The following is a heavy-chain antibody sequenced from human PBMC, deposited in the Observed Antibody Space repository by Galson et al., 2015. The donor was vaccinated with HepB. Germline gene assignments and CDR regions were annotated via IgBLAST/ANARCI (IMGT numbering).Heavy chain of an antibody. CDR3: ARKIWFGDTDWFDP. Sequence: SLRLSCAASGFTFSSYAMHWVRQAPGKGLEWVAVISYDGSNKYYADSVKGRFTISRDNSKNTLYLQMNSLRAEDTAVYYCARKIWFGDTDWFDPWGQGTLVTVSS. CDR1: GFTFSSYA. CDR2: ISYDGSNK. J-gene: IGHJ5*02. V-gene: IGHV3-30*04. D-gene: IGHD3-10*01.